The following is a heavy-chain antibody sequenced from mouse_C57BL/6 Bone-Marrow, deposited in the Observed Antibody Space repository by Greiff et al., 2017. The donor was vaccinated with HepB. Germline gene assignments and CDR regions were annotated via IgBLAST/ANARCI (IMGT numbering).Heavy chain of an antibody. CDR3: ARKGDGYDGNYAMDY. V-gene: IGHV2-2*01. CDR2: IWSGGST. J-gene: IGHJ4*01. Sequence: VMLVESGPGLVQPSQSLSITCTVSGFSLTSYGVHWVRQSPGKGLEWLGVIWSGGSTDYNAAFISRLSISKDNSKIQVFFKMNSLQADDTAIYYCARKGDGYDGNYAMDYWGQGTSVTVSS. D-gene: IGHD2-2*01. CDR1: GFSLTSYG.